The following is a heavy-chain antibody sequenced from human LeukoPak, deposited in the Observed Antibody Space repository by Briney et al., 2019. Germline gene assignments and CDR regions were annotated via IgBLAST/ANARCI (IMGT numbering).Heavy chain of an antibody. CDR1: GGSISSGGYY. V-gene: IGHV4-31*03. CDR3: AREDPNEATVNTFGAFDI. J-gene: IGHJ3*02. D-gene: IGHD4-17*01. CDR2: IYYSGST. Sequence: SETLSLTCTVSGGSISSGGYYWSWIRQHPGMGLEWIGYIYYSGSTYYNPSLKSRVTISVDTSKNQFSLKLSSVTAADTAVYYCAREDPNEATVNTFGAFDIWGQGTMVTVSS.